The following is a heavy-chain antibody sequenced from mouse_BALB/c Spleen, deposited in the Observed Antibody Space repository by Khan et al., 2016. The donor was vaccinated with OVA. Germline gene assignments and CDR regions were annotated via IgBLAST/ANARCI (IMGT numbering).Heavy chain of an antibody. CDR3: ARSPYGNFAY. Sequence: QRVESGGGLVKPGGSLKLSCAASGFTFSTYAMSWVRQTPEKRLEWVATISSDGDYTYFPDNVTGRFTISRDNAKNTLCLQMTSLRSEDTAMYYCARSPYGNFAYWGQGTLVTVSA. CDR1: GFTFSTYA. D-gene: IGHD2-1*01. J-gene: IGHJ3*01. V-gene: IGHV5-9-3*01. CDR2: ISSDGDYT.